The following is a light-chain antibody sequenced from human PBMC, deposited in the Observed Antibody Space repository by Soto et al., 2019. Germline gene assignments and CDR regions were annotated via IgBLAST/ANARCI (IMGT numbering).Light chain of an antibody. CDR1: ESVSTN. J-gene: IGKJ1*01. Sequence: EIVMTQSPATLSVSPGERATLSCRASESVSTNLAWYQQKVGQAPILLIYGASTRATGIPDRFSGSGSGTEFTLTISSLQSEDFAVYYCQQYKKWPPPFGQGTKVEIK. V-gene: IGKV3-15*01. CDR3: QQYKKWPPP. CDR2: GAS.